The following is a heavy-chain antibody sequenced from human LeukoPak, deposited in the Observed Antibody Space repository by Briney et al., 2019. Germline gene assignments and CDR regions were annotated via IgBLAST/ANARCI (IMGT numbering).Heavy chain of an antibody. J-gene: IGHJ4*02. D-gene: IGHD6-13*01. Sequence: GGSLRLSCAASGFPFSSYAMSWVRQAPGKGLEWVSSVSGSGDKIYYADSVKGRFTISRDNSKNTFYLQVNSLGAEDTAVYYCAKPIFRQMAAAGEFDYWGQGTLVTVSS. CDR3: AKPIFRQMAAAGEFDY. CDR2: VSGSGDKI. CDR1: GFPFSSYA. V-gene: IGHV3-23*01.